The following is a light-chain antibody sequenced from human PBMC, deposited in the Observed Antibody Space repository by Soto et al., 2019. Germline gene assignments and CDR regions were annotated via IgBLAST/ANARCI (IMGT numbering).Light chain of an antibody. CDR1: NLGSKS. V-gene: IGLV3-21*02. J-gene: IGLJ1*01. CDR2: DDS. CDR3: QVWDDDSDHHV. Sequence: SYVLTQPPSVSVAPGQTARITCGGDNLGSKSVHWYQQKQGQAPVLVVYDDSDRPSGIPERFSGSNSGNTATLTISRVGAGDEADYYCQVWDDDSDHHVFGTGTKLTVL.